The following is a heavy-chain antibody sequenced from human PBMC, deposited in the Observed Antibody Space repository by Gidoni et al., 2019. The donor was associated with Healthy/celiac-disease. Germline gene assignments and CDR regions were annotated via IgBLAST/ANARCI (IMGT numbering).Heavy chain of an antibody. D-gene: IGHD3-22*01. Sequence: EVQLLESGGGLVQPGGSLRLSCAASGFTFSSYAMSWVRQAPGKGLEWVSAISGSGGSTYYADSVKGRFTISRDNSKNTLYLQMNSLRAEDTAVYYCAKDLRITMIVVVIENGAFDIWGQGTMVTVSS. CDR3: AKDLRITMIVVVIENGAFDI. V-gene: IGHV3-23*01. J-gene: IGHJ3*02. CDR1: GFTFSSYA. CDR2: ISGSGGST.